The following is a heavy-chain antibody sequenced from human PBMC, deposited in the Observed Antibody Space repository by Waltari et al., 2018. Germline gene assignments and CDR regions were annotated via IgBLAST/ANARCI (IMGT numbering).Heavy chain of an antibody. J-gene: IGHJ6*03. Sequence: QVQLQESGPGLVKPSETLSLTCTVSGGSISSYYWSWIRQPPGKGLEWIGYIYYSGSTNYNPSLKSRVTISVDTSKNQFSLKLSSVTAADTAVYYCARAGYYYGSGSRFIMDVWGKGTTVTISS. CDR1: GGSISSYY. CDR3: ARAGYYYGSGSRFIMDV. V-gene: IGHV4-59*01. D-gene: IGHD3-10*01. CDR2: IYYSGST.